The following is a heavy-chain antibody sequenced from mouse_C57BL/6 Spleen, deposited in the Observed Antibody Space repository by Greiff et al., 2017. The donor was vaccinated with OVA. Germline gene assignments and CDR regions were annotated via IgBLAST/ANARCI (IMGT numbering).Heavy chain of an antibody. CDR1: GYTFTDYY. CDR3: ARSHYAMDY. J-gene: IGHJ4*01. V-gene: IGHV1-26*01. Sequence: EVKLQQSGPELVKPGASVKISCKASGYTFTDYYMNWVKQSHGKSLEWIGDINPNNGGTSYNQKFKGKATLTVDKSSSTAYMELRSLTSEDSAVYYCARSHYAMDYWGQGTSVTVSS. CDR2: INPNNGGT.